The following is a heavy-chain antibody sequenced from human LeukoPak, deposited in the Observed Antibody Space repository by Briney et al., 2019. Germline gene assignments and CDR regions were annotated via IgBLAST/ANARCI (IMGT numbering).Heavy chain of an antibody. CDR2: IYYSGST. V-gene: IGHV4-59*08. J-gene: IGHJ5*02. CDR1: GGSVSSYY. Sequence: SETLSLTCTVSGGSVSSYYWSWIRQPPGKGLEWIGYIYYSGSTNYNPSLKSRVTISVDTSKNQFSLKLSSVTAADTAVYYCARQAGRYCSGGSCSFDPWGQGTLVTVSS. D-gene: IGHD2-15*01. CDR3: ARQAGRYCSGGSCSFDP.